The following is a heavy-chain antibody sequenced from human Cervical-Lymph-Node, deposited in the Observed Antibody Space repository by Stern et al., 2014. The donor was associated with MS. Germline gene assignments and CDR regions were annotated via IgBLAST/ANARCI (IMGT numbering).Heavy chain of an antibody. Sequence: VQLVESGAEVKKPGSSVRVSCKASGGAYTVNWVRQAPGHGLEWMGRISPLAGIATYAQRFQGRVTLTADKSTSTVYMDLSSLRSEDTALYFCAREGRGYSSGTPFDIWGQGTLVTVSS. J-gene: IGHJ4*02. V-gene: IGHV1-69*09. D-gene: IGHD5-18*01. CDR1: GGAYT. CDR3: AREGRGYSSGTPFDI. CDR2: ISPLAGIA.